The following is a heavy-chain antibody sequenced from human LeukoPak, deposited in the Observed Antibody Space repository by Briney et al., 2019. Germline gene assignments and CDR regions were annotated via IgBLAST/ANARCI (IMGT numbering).Heavy chain of an antibody. CDR3: ARDLKAAAARYYYYYGMDV. D-gene: IGHD6-13*01. Sequence: GGSLRLSCAASGFTFSSYGMHWVRQAPGKGLEWVAVIWYDGSNKYYADSVKGRFTISRDNSKNTLYLQMNSLRAEDTAVYYCARDLKAAAARYYYYYGMDVWGRGTTVTVSS. CDR2: IWYDGSNK. J-gene: IGHJ6*02. CDR1: GFTFSSYG. V-gene: IGHV3-33*01.